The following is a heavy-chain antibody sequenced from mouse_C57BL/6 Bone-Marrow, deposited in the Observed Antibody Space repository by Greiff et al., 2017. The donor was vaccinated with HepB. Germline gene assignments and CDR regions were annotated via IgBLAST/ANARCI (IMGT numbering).Heavy chain of an antibody. V-gene: IGHV5-12*01. Sequence: EVQLVESGGGLVQPGGSLKLSCAASGFTFSDYYMYWVRQTPEKRLEWVAYISNGGGSTYYPDTVKGRFTISRDNAKNTLYLQMSRLKSEDTAMYYCARGAVWFAYWGQGTLVTVSA. D-gene: IGHD6-1*01. J-gene: IGHJ3*01. CDR2: ISNGGGST. CDR1: GFTFSDYY. CDR3: ARGAVWFAY.